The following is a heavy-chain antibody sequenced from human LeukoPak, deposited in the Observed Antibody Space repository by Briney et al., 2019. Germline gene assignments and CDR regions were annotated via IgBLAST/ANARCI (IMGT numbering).Heavy chain of an antibody. V-gene: IGHV1-69*06. J-gene: IGHJ4*02. CDR2: IIPIFGTA. Sequence: SVKVSCKASGGTFSSYAISWVRQAPGQGLEWMGRIIPIFGTANYAQKFQGRVTITADKSTSTAYMELSSLRSEDTAVYYCASDRGSGSYGNFDYWGQGTLVTVSS. CDR1: GGTFSSYA. D-gene: IGHD1-26*01. CDR3: ASDRGSGSYGNFDY.